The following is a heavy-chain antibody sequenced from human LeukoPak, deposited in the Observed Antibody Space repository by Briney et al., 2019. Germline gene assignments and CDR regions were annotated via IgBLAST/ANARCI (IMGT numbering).Heavy chain of an antibody. CDR2: ISSSRNII. V-gene: IGHV3-48*01. D-gene: IGHD3-16*01. CDR1: EFTFSSYN. CDR3: ARDSSESRGTH. J-gene: IGHJ4*02. Sequence: GGSLRLSCAASEFTFSSYNMNWVRQAPGKGLEWLSYISSSRNIIYYADSVKGRFTISRDNARNSLYLQMNSLRAEDTAVYYCARDSSESRGTHWGQGTLVTVSS.